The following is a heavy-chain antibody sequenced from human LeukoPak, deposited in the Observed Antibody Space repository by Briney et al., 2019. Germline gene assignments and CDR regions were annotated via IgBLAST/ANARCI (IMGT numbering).Heavy chain of an antibody. Sequence: GESLKISCKGSGYSFTSYWINRVRQMPGKGLEWMGRIDPSDSYTKYSPSFQGHVTISADKSISTAYLQWSSLKASDTAMYYCARQGIPHDTSSYPTDYWGQGTLVTVSS. CDR1: GYSFTSYW. CDR3: ARQGIPHDTSSYPTDY. V-gene: IGHV5-10-1*01. J-gene: IGHJ4*02. CDR2: IDPSDSYT. D-gene: IGHD3-22*01.